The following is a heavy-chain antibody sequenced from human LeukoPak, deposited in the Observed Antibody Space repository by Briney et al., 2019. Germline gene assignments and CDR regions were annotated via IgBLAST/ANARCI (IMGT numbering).Heavy chain of an antibody. CDR2: ISGSGGST. CDR3: AKGKAYYYDASGQYFDY. D-gene: IGHD3-22*01. J-gene: IGHJ4*02. CDR1: GFTFSNYA. V-gene: IGHV3-23*01. Sequence: GASLRLSCAASGFTFSNYAMNWVRQAPGKGLEWVSAISGSGGSTNYADSVKGRFTISRDNSKNTLYLQMNSLRAEDTAVYYCAKGKAYYYDASGQYFDYWGQGTLVTVSS.